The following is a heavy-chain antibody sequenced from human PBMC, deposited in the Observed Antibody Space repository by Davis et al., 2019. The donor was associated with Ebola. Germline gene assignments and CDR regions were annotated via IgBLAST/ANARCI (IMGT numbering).Heavy chain of an antibody. J-gene: IGHJ4*02. D-gene: IGHD3-3*01. CDR3: ARVRYYDFWSGYPYYFDY. CDR2: MFYSGYT. V-gene: IGHV4-39*07. CDR1: GGAINSGTSY. Sequence: SETLSLTCSVSGGAINSGTSYWGWIRQPPGKGLEWIGTMFYSGYTYYNPSLKSRVTISVDTSKDHFSLTLTSVTAADTALYYCARVRYYDFWSGYPYYFDYWGQGTLVTVSS.